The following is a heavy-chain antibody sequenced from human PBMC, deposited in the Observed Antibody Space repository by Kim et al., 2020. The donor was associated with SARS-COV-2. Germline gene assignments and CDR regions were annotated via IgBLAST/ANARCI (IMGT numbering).Heavy chain of an antibody. D-gene: IGHD3-22*01. CDR3: ARDVRGSYYDSSGRFDY. CDR1: GYTFTSYY. V-gene: IGHV1-46*01. Sequence: ASVKVSCKASGYTFTSYYMHWVRQAPGQGLEWMGIINPSGGSTSYAQKFQGRVTMTRDTSTSTVYMELSSLRSEDTAVYYCARDVRGSYYDSSGRFDYWGQGTLVTVSS. J-gene: IGHJ4*02. CDR2: INPSGGST.